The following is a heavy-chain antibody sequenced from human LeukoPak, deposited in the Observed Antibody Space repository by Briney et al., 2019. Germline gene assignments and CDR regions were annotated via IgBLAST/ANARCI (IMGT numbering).Heavy chain of an antibody. V-gene: IGHV3-23*01. J-gene: IGHJ4*02. CDR3: AKGLRSSTSCYDY. Sequence: GGSLRLSCAASGFTFSSYAMSWVRQAPGKGLEWVSAISGSGGSTYYADSVKGRFTISRDNSKNTLYLQTNSLRAEDTAVYYCAKGLRSSTSCYDYWGQGTLVTVSS. CDR2: ISGSGGST. D-gene: IGHD2-2*01. CDR1: GFTFSSYA.